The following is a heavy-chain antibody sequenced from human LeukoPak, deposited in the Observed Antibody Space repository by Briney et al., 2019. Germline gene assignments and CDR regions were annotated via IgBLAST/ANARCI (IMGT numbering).Heavy chain of an antibody. Sequence: GGSLRLSCAASGFTFSSYGMHWVRQAPGKGLEWVAVIWYDGSNNYYADSVKGRFTISRDNSKNTLYLQMNSLSAEDTAVYYCAKSLRATLPYYFDDWGQGTLVTVSS. D-gene: IGHD5-12*01. V-gene: IGHV3-30*02. CDR1: GFTFSSYG. CDR2: IWYDGSNN. J-gene: IGHJ4*02. CDR3: AKSLRATLPYYFDD.